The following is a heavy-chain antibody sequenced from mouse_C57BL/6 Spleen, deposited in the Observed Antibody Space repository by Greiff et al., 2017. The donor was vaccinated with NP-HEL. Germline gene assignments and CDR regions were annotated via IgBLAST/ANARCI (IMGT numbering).Heavy chain of an antibody. CDR1: GYAFSSSW. D-gene: IGHD2-3*01. CDR3: SRLVTTYAMDD. CDR2: IYPGDGDT. Sequence: QVQLQQSGPELVMPGASVKLSCKASGYAFSSSWMNWVKQRPGQGLEWIGRIYPGDGDTNYNGKFKGKSTLTADKSSSTAYMQLSSLTSEDSAVDFCSRLVTTYAMDDWGKGTSVTVSS. J-gene: IGHJ4*01. V-gene: IGHV1-82*01.